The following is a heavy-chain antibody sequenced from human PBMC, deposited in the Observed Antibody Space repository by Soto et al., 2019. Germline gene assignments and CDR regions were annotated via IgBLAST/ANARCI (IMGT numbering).Heavy chain of an antibody. CDR1: GASIAGSSY. CDR3: ARGMTPPGAPAWSYCDS. D-gene: IGHD2-8*02. CDR2: FSLSGTT. Sequence: QVQLQESGPGLMKPSETLALTCSVSGASIAGSSYWSWIRQPAGKGRERIGRFSLSGTTNYSPSLRSRVPMSADVSKNKFSRRLTSVTAADTALYYCARGMTPPGAPAWSYCDSWGQGTLVTVSS. V-gene: IGHV4-4*07. J-gene: IGHJ4*02.